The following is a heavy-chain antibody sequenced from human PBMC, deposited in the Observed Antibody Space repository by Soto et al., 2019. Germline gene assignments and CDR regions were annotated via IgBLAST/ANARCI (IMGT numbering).Heavy chain of an antibody. V-gene: IGHV4-4*07. Sequence: QVQLQESGPRLVKPSETLSLTCNVSGGSISNNYWTWIRQPAGKGLEWIGRIYSNGRTNFNPSLKSRISMSIATSKNQFSLKLTSVTAADTAVYYCARSYRDSYEHWGQGTLVTVSS. CDR2: IYSNGRT. CDR3: ARSYRDSYEH. J-gene: IGHJ1*01. D-gene: IGHD4-17*01. CDR1: GGSISNNY.